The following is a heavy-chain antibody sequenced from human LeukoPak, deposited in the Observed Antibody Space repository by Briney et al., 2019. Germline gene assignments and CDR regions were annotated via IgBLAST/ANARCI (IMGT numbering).Heavy chain of an antibody. CDR2: INHSGST. D-gene: IGHD3-10*01. CDR1: GGSFSGYY. CDR3: ARGLGYFEN. Sequence: SETLSLTCAVYGGSFSGYYWSWIRQPPGKGLEWIGEINHSGSTNYNPSLKSRVTISVDTSKNQFFLKLSSVTAADTAVYYCARGLGYFENWGQGTLVTVSS. V-gene: IGHV4-34*01. J-gene: IGHJ4*02.